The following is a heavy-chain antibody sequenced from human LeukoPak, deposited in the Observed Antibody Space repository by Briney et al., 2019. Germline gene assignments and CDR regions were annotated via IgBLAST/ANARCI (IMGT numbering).Heavy chain of an antibody. D-gene: IGHD2-15*01. Sequence: SETLSLTCTVSGGSISSGGYYWSWIRQHPGKGLEWIGYIYYSGSTNYNPSLKSRVTISVDPSKNQFSLKLSSVPAADTAVYYCAREYCSGGSCYPDYWGQGTLVTVSS. V-gene: IGHV4-61*08. J-gene: IGHJ4*02. CDR3: AREYCSGGSCYPDY. CDR1: GGSISSGGYY. CDR2: IYYSGST.